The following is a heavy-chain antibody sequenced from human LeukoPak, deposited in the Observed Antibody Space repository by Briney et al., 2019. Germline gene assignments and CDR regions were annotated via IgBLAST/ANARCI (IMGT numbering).Heavy chain of an antibody. J-gene: IGHJ4*02. CDR1: GGSINNTSYY. CDR2: IYYSGST. CDR3: ARVRGIVVVITHLAFDY. Sequence: SETLSLTCTVSGGSINNTSYYWGWIRQPPGKGLEWIGSIYYSGSTYYNPSLKSRVTILVDTSKDHFSLKLSSVTAADTAVYYCARVRGIVVVITHLAFDYWGQGTLVTVSS. D-gene: IGHD3-22*01. V-gene: IGHV4-39*07.